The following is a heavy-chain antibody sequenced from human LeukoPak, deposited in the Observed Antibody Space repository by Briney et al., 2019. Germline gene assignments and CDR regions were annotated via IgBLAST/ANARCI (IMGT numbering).Heavy chain of an antibody. CDR2: IGPTGFDR. Sequence: GGSLRLSCTTSGLTFSTSDFNWVRQAPGKGLEWVASIGPTGFDRYHADSIKGRFTISRDNANNFLYLQMDSLRAEDTAVYYCATETNGRHYDYWGQGTLLTVYS. D-gene: IGHD1-14*01. CDR1: GLTFSTSD. CDR3: ATETNGRHYDY. J-gene: IGHJ4*02. V-gene: IGHV3-21*06.